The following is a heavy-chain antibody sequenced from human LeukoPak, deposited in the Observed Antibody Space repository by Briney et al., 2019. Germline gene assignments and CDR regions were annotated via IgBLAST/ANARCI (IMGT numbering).Heavy chain of an antibody. D-gene: IGHD6-13*01. CDR3: ARGDSSSWFTY. Sequence: ASVKVSCKASGYTVTGYYMHWVRQPPGQGLERMGWINSNSGGTNYAQKFQGRVTMTRDTCISTAYMWMSRLRSDDTAVYYCARGDSSSWFTYWGRGTLLTVSS. CDR1: GYTVTGYY. V-gene: IGHV1-2*02. J-gene: IGHJ4*02. CDR2: INSNSGGT.